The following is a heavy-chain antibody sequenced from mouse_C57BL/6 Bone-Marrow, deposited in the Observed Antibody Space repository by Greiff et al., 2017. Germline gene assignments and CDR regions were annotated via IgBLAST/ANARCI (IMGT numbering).Heavy chain of an antibody. D-gene: IGHD1-1*01. Sequence: EVMLVESGGDLVKPGGSLKLSCAASGFTFSSYGMSWVRQTPDKRLAWVATISSGGSYTYYPDSVKGRFTISRDNAKNTLYLQMSSLKSEDTAMYYCAVSPITTVVAFDYWGQGTTLTVSS. CDR2: ISSGGSYT. J-gene: IGHJ2*01. CDR3: AVSPITTVVAFDY. V-gene: IGHV5-6*02. CDR1: GFTFSSYG.